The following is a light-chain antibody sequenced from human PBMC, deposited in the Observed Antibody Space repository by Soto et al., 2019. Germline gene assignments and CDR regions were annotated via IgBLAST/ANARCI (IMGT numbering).Light chain of an antibody. CDR3: QQRFNWPRFT. CDR1: QSVSSY. J-gene: IGKJ2*01. CDR2: DAS. V-gene: IGKV3-11*01. Sequence: EIVLTQSPATLSLSPGEIATHSCRASQSVSSYLAWYQQKPGQAPRLLIYDASNRATGIPARFSGGGSGTDFTLTISSLEPEDFAVYYCQQRFNWPRFTFGQGTKLEIK.